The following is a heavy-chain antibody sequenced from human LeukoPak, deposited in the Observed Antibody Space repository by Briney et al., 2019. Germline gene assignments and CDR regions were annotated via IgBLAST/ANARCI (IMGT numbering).Heavy chain of an antibody. Sequence: GGSLRLSCAASGFTFSNYAMSWVRQAPGKGLEWVAVISYDGSNKYYADSVKGRFTISRDNSKDTLYLQMNSLRAEDTAVYYCAKDRYGDYLRVFDYWGQGTLVTVSS. J-gene: IGHJ4*02. CDR1: GFTFSNYA. CDR2: ISYDGSNK. D-gene: IGHD4-17*01. CDR3: AKDRYGDYLRVFDY. V-gene: IGHV3-30*18.